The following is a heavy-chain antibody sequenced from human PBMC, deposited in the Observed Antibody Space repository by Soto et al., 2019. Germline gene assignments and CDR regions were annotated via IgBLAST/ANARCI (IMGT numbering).Heavy chain of an antibody. Sequence: QVQLVQSGAEVKKPGSSVKVSCKASGGTFSSYAISWVRQAPGQGLEWMGGIIPIFGTANYAQKFQGRVTITADKSTSTAYMELSSLRSEDTAVYYCAKLLEDIVVVPAAISGMDVWGQGTTVTASS. D-gene: IGHD2-2*02. CDR2: IIPIFGTA. CDR1: GGTFSSYA. V-gene: IGHV1-69*06. CDR3: AKLLEDIVVVPAAISGMDV. J-gene: IGHJ6*02.